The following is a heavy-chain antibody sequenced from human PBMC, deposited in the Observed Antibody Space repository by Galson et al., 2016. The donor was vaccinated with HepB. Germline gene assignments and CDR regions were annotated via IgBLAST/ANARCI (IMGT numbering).Heavy chain of an antibody. CDR1: GGTFNIYV. CDR3: ARSLGDVDS. Sequence: SVKVSCKASGGTFNIYVFSWVRQAPGQGLEWMGGIIPILNTTNCAQSFQGRVTLTADESTNTVSLELTRLTFEDTAIYYCARSLGDVDSWGQGTLVTVSS. D-gene: IGHD4-17*01. V-gene: IGHV1-69*13. J-gene: IGHJ4*02. CDR2: IIPILNTT.